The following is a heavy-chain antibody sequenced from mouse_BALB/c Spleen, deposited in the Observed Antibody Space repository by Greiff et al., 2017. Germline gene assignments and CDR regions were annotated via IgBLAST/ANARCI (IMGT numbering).Heavy chain of an antibody. V-gene: IGHV2-9*02. Sequence: VQLKESGPGLVAPSQSLSITCTVSGFSLTSYGVHWVRQPPGKGLEWLGVICGDGSTNYNSALMSRLSNSKDNSKIQVFLKMTSLQTEDTAVYYGARGRPYNFDYWGQGTTLTVSA. CDR2: ICGDGST. CDR1: GFSLTSYG. CDR3: ARGRPYNFDY. J-gene: IGHJ2*01.